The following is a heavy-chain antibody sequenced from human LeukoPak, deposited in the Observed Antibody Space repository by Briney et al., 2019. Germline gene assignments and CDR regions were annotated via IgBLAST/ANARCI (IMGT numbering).Heavy chain of an antibody. CDR3: AREGYSYGSNWFDP. Sequence: SETLSLTCTVSGGSISSYYWSWIRQPAGKGLEWIGRIYTSGSANYNPSLKSRVTISVDTSKNQFSLKLSSVTAADTAVYYCAREGYSYGSNWFDPWGQGTLVTVSS. J-gene: IGHJ5*02. CDR2: IYTSGSA. V-gene: IGHV4-4*07. CDR1: GGSISSYY. D-gene: IGHD5-18*01.